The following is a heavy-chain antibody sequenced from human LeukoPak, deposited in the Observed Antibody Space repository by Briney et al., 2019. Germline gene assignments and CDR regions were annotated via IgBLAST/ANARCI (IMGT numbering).Heavy chain of an antibody. CDR1: GGSITSSSYY. Sequence: SETLSLTCTVSGGSITSSSYYWGWIRQPPGKGLDWIGSIFYSGSTYYNPSLKSRVTISVDTSKKQFSLNLSSVTAADTAVYYCARDNVGIAAAGTFDYWGQGTLVTVSS. J-gene: IGHJ4*02. V-gene: IGHV4-39*07. CDR2: IFYSGST. D-gene: IGHD6-13*01. CDR3: ARDNVGIAAAGTFDY.